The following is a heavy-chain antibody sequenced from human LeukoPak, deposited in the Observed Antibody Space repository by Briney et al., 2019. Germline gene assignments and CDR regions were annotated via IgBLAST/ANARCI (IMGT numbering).Heavy chain of an antibody. CDR3: ARDYRGYMDV. CDR2: IIPIFGTA. V-gene: IGHV1-69*13. J-gene: IGHJ6*03. Sequence: ASVKVSCKASGGTFSSYAISWVRQAPGQGLEWMGGIIPIFGTANYAQKFQGRVTITADESTSTAYMELSSLRSEDTAVYYCARDYRGYMDVWGKGTTVTVSS. CDR1: GGTFSSYA. D-gene: IGHD3-10*01.